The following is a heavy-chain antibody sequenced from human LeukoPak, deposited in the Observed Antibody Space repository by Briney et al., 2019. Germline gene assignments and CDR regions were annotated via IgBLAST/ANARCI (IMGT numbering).Heavy chain of an antibody. Sequence: SETPSLTCTVSGGSISSSSYYWGWIRQPPGKGLEWIGSIYYSGSTYYNPSLKSRVTISVDTSKNQFSLKLSSVTAADTAVYYCASIRYYFDYWGQGTLVTVSS. CDR1: GGSISSSSYY. V-gene: IGHV4-39*01. CDR3: ASIRYYFDY. J-gene: IGHJ4*02. CDR2: IYYSGST.